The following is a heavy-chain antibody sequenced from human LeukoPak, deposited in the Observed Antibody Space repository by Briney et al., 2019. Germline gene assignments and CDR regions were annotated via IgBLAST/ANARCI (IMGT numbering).Heavy chain of an antibody. D-gene: IGHD2-15*01. CDR2: IYYSGST. CDR1: GGFISSSSFY. Sequence: SETLSLTCTVSGGFISSSSFYWGWIRQPPGKGLEWIGSIYYSGSTYYNPSLKSRVTISVDTSKNQFSLKLSSVTAADTAVYYCARLLDCSSGSCHSGRVYSWFDPWGQGTLVTVSS. V-gene: IGHV4-39*01. CDR3: ARLLDCSSGSCHSGRVYSWFDP. J-gene: IGHJ5*02.